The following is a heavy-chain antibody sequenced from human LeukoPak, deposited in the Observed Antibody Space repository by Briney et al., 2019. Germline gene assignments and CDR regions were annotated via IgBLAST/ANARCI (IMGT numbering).Heavy chain of an antibody. CDR2: INPSGGT. J-gene: IGHJ4*02. D-gene: IGHD1/OR15-1a*01. Sequence: SGTLSLTCVVSGTSFSAYYWTWIRQPPGKGLEWIGEINPSGGTNYNPSLKSRVTMSIDTSKNQLSLTLSSVTAADTSVYYCARLNVEQWRNTMDYWGQGTLVTVSS. CDR1: GTSFSAYY. CDR3: ARLNVEQWRNTMDY. V-gene: IGHV4-34*01.